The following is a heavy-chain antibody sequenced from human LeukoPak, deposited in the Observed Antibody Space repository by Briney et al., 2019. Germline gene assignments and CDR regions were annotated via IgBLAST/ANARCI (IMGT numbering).Heavy chain of an antibody. D-gene: IGHD6-19*01. Sequence: GESLKISCKGSGYSFTRHWIGWVRQMPGKGLGWMGIIYPGDSDTRYSPSFQGQVTISADKSIDTAYLQWSSLKASDTAMYYCARVAVAGPYGAFDIWGQGTMVTVSS. V-gene: IGHV5-51*01. J-gene: IGHJ3*02. CDR1: GYSFTRHW. CDR3: ARVAVAGPYGAFDI. CDR2: IYPGDSDT.